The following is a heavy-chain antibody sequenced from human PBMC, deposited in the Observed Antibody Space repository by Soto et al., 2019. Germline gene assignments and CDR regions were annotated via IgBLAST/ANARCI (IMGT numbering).Heavy chain of an antibody. J-gene: IGHJ6*03. V-gene: IGHV1-18*01. CDR3: ARVETFVGVVVVETTRYYYYMDV. Sequence: ASVKVSCKASGYTFTSYGISWVRQAPGQGLEWMGWISAYNGNTNYAQKLQGRVTMTTDTSTSTAYMELRSLRSDDTAVYYCARVETFVGVVVVETTRYYYYMDVWGKGTTVTVSS. CDR2: ISAYNGNT. D-gene: IGHD2-2*01. CDR1: GYTFTSYG.